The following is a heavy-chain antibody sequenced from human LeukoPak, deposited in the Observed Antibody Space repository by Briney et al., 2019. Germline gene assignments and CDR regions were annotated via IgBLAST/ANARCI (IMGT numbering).Heavy chain of an antibody. Sequence: GGSLRLSCAASGFTFSSYAMSWVRQAPGKGLEWVSTISGSGSSTYNADSVKGRFTISRDSSKNTLYLQMNSLRAEDTAVYYCAKPGSGTYYKGDDAFDIWGQGTMVTVSS. D-gene: IGHD3-10*01. CDR2: ISGSGSST. J-gene: IGHJ3*02. CDR1: GFTFSSYA. CDR3: AKPGSGTYYKGDDAFDI. V-gene: IGHV3-23*01.